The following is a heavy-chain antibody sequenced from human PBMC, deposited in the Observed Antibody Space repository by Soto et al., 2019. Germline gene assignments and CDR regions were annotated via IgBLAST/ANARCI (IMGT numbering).Heavy chain of an antibody. CDR2: IYYSGST. CDR1: GGSISSGDYY. D-gene: IGHD4-4*01. Sequence: KPSETLSLTCTVSGGSISSGDYYWSWIRQPPGKGLEWIGYIYYSGSTYYNPSLKSRVTISVDTSKNQFSLKLSSVTAADTAVYYCARVGPTVTPYYFDYWGQGTLVTVSS. J-gene: IGHJ4*02. V-gene: IGHV4-30-4*01. CDR3: ARVGPTVTPYYFDY.